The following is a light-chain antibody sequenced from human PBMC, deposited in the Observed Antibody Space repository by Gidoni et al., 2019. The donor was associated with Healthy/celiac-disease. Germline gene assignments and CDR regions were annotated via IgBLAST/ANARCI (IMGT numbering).Light chain of an antibody. V-gene: IGLV3-25*03. CDR1: ALPKQY. Sequence: SYELTQPPPVSVSPGQTARLTCSGDALPKQYAYWYQQKPGQAPVLVIYKDSERPSGIPERFSGSSSGTTVTLTISGVQAEDEADYYCQSADSSGTFHVVFGGGTKLTVL. CDR2: KDS. CDR3: QSADSSGTFHVV. J-gene: IGLJ2*01.